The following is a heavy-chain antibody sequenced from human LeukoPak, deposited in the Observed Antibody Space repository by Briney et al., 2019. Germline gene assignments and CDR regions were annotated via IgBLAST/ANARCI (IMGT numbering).Heavy chain of an antibody. V-gene: IGHV4-34*01. CDR2: INHSGST. CDR3: ARGPKTYFIAAAGINWFDP. D-gene: IGHD6-13*01. Sequence: SETLSLTCAVYGVSFSGYYWSWIRQPPGKGLEWIGEINHSGSTNYNPSLKSRVTISVDTSKNQFSLKLSSVTAADTAVYYCARGPKTYFIAAAGINWFDPWGQGTLVTVSS. CDR1: GVSFSGYY. J-gene: IGHJ5*02.